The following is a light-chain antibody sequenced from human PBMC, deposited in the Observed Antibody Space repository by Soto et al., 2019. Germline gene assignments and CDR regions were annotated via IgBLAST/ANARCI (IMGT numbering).Light chain of an antibody. J-gene: IGLJ2*01. CDR1: SSNVGNNF. V-gene: IGLV1-51*01. CDR2: DNS. Sequence: QSVLTQPPSMSAAPGQKVTITCSGSSSNVGNNFVSWYQQLPGTAPKLLIFDNSQRPSGIPDRFFGSMSGTSATLAITGPQTGDEAVYYCGTWDTKLNAVVFGGGTKLTVL. CDR3: GTWDTKLNAVV.